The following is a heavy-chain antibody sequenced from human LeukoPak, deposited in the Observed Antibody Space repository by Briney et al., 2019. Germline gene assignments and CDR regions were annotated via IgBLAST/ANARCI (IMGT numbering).Heavy chain of an antibody. V-gene: IGHV3-48*01. CDR2: ISSSTTI. J-gene: IGHJ6*03. CDR1: GFTFSTYS. Sequence: PGGSLRLSCAASGFTFSTYSMSWVRQAPGKGLEWVSYISSSTTIYYADSVKGRFTISRDNAKNSLYLQMNILRAEDTAVYYCLVLYMDVWGKGTTVTVSS. CDR3: LVLYMDV.